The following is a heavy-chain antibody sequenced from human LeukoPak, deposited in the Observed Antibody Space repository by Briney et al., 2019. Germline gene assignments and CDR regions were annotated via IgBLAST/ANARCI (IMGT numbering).Heavy chain of an antibody. CDR3: ATTGPEYSSSWYLHF. CDR2: IYPGDSDS. D-gene: IGHD6-13*01. V-gene: IGHV5-51*01. J-gene: IGHJ4*02. Sequence: GESLKISCKASGYRLTSYWIGWGRQMPGKGLEWMGVIYPGDSDSRHSPSFQGQVTISVDKSVSTAYLQWSSLKASDTAMYYCATTGPEYSSSWYLHFWGQGTLVTVSS. CDR1: GYRLTSYW.